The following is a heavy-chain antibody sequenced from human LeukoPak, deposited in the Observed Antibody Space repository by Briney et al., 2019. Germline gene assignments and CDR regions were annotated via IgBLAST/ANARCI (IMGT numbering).Heavy chain of an antibody. CDR1: GFTLSTYG. CDR3: AKATWLYGMDV. CDR2: ISYDGTKK. Sequence: GGSLRLSCAASGFTLSTYGMHWVRQAPGKGLEWVAVISYDGTKKYYADSVKGRFTISRDNSKNTLYLQVNSLSVEDTAVYYCAKATWLYGMDVWGQGTTVTVSS. J-gene: IGHJ6*02. V-gene: IGHV3-30*18. D-gene: IGHD5-12*01.